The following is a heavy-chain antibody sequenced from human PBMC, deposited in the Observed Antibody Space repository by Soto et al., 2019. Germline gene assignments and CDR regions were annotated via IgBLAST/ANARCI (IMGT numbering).Heavy chain of an antibody. D-gene: IGHD3-22*01. CDR2: IWYDGSNK. CDR3: ARDLFYDSSGYYQNFDY. J-gene: IGHJ4*02. V-gene: IGHV3-33*01. CDR1: GFTFSSYG. Sequence: GGSLRLSCAASGFTFSSYGMHWVRQAPGKGLEWVAVIWYDGSNKYYADSVRGRFTISRDNSKNTLYLQMNSLRAEDTAVYYCARDLFYDSSGYYQNFDYWGQGTLVTVSS.